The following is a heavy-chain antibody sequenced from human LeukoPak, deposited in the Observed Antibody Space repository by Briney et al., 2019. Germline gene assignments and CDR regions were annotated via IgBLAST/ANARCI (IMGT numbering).Heavy chain of an antibody. V-gene: IGHV3-48*02. J-gene: IGHJ4*02. CDR3: ARQVAATDFDF. Sequence: GGSLRLSCAASGFTFSSYSMNWVRQAPGKGLKWVSFISTGSLTMYYADSVKGRFTISRDDARNSLYLQMNRLRDEDTAVYYCARQVAATDFDFWGQGTLVTVSS. CDR2: ISTGSLTM. CDR1: GFTFSSYS. D-gene: IGHD2-15*01.